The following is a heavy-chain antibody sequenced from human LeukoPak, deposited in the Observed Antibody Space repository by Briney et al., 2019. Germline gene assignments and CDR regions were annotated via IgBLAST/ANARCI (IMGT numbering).Heavy chain of an antibody. D-gene: IGHD4/OR15-4a*01. CDR2: ISGSGGST. J-gene: IGHJ5*02. CDR1: GFTFSSYA. CDR3: AKVPSLLTIDVGDWFDP. V-gene: IGHV3-23*01. Sequence: PGGSLRLSCAASGFTFSSYAMSWVRQAPGKRLEWVSAISGSGGSTYYADSVKGRFTISRDNSKNTLYLQMNSLRAEDTAVYYCAKVPSLLTIDVGDWFDPWGQGTLVTVSS.